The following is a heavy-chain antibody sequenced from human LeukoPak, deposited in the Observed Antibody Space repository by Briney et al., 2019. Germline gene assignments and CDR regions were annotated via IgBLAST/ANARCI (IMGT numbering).Heavy chain of an antibody. CDR3: ARDALIQLWAFDY. CDR2: INSDGSST. J-gene: IGHJ4*02. V-gene: IGHV3-74*01. CDR1: GFTFSSYW. Sequence: GGSLRLSCAASGFTFSSYWMHWIRQAPGKGLVWVSRINSDGSSTSYADSVKGRFTISRDNAKNTLYLQMNSLRAEDTAVYYCARDALIQLWAFDYWGQGTLVTVSS. D-gene: IGHD5-18*01.